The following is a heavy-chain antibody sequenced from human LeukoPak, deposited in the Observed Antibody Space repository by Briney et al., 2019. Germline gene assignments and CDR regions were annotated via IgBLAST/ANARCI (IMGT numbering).Heavy chain of an antibody. V-gene: IGHV3-49*04. CDR1: GFTFGDYA. CDR3: TFSGWYYFDF. Sequence: GRSLRLSCTTSGFTFGDYAMNWVRQAPGKGLEWVGFIRSKAYGGAAEYAASVKGRFFISRDDSKSIAYLHMNSLKTEDTAVYYCTFSGWYYFDFWGQGTLVTVSS. J-gene: IGHJ4*02. D-gene: IGHD6-19*01. CDR2: IRSKAYGGAA.